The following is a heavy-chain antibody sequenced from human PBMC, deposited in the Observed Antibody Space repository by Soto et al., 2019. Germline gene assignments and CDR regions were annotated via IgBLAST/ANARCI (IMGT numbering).Heavy chain of an antibody. CDR1: GDSISNSDYY. V-gene: IGHV4-30-4*01. CDR2: NDYSGST. Sequence: PSETLSLTCTVSGDSISNSDYYWNWIRQSPGKGLEWIASNDYSGSTYYNPSLKSRVVISADTSKNLFSLKLRSVTAADTALYFCARDGPYYYGFDGWGQGTTVTVSS. CDR3: ARDGPYYYGFDG. J-gene: IGHJ6*02.